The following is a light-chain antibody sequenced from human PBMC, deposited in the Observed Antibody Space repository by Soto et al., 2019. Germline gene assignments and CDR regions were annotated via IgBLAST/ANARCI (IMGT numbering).Light chain of an antibody. CDR3: QQSYSTLWT. CDR2: AAS. J-gene: IGKJ1*01. V-gene: IGKV1-39*01. CDR1: QSITTY. Sequence: DIQMTQSPSSLSASLGARDTITCRTCQSITTYLNWFQQRPGKAPKLLIYAASILQSGVPSRFSGSGSGTDFTLTISRLQPEDLATYYCQQSYSTLWTFGPGTKVDIK.